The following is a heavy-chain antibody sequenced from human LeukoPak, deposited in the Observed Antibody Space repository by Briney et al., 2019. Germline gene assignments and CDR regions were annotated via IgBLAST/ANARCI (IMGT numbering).Heavy chain of an antibody. CDR2: IVVGSGNT. D-gene: IGHD1-1*01. Sequence: ASVKVSCKASGFTFTISAMQWVRQARGQRLEWIGWIVVGSGNTNYAQKFQERVTITRDMSTSTAYMELSSLRSEDTAVYYCAASYRKNDFDYWGQGTLVTVSS. CDR3: AASYRKNDFDY. CDR1: GFTFTISA. J-gene: IGHJ4*02. V-gene: IGHV1-58*02.